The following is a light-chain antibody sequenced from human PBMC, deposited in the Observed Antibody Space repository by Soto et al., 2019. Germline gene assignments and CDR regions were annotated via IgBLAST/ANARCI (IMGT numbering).Light chain of an antibody. Sequence: MTHSPSSLSASVGGRVTITCRASQSISNYFPWYQQKPGRALRLLIDGASTRATGIPDRCSGGGSGTVFPLTISRLEQEDVAVYYCQQYEAVVTFGQGTKVDIK. V-gene: IGKV3D-15*01. J-gene: IGKJ1*01. CDR1: QSISNY. CDR2: GAS. CDR3: QQYEAVVT.